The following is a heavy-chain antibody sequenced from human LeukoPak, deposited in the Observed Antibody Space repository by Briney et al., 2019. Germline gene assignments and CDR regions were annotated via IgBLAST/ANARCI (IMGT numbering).Heavy chain of an antibody. D-gene: IGHD3-16*02. CDR1: GYTFTGNY. CDR3: ARGGGSYRFDLDY. J-gene: IGHJ4*02. V-gene: IGHV1-2*02. Sequence: ASVKVSCKASGYTFTGNYIHWVRQAPGQGLEWMGWINPNNGGTNYAQNFKGRVTMTRDTSIYTAYLDMSRLTSDDTAVYYCARGGGSYRFDLDYWGQGTLVTVSS. CDR2: INPNNGGT.